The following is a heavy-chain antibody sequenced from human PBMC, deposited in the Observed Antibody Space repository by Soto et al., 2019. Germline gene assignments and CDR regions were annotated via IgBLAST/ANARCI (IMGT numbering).Heavy chain of an antibody. CDR1: GDSIRSAHYF. D-gene: IGHD2-2*01. J-gene: IGHJ6*03. CDR3: ARQQYCGSSTCYDSLYYQYMDV. Sequence: PSETLSLTCSVFGDSIRSAHYFWGWVRQPPGKGLEWIGSLYHSGATFYDPYRRSRVTKPVVKTNNQFSLRLSSVTAADTAVSFCARQQYCGSSTCYDSLYYQYMDVGGKGSMVTVSS. V-gene: IGHV4-39*01. CDR2: LYHSGAT.